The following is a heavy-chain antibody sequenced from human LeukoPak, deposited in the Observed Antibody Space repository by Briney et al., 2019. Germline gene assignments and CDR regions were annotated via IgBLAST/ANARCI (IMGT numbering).Heavy chain of an antibody. D-gene: IGHD6-25*01. CDR1: GGSFSGYY. J-gene: IGHJ6*02. Sequence: SETLSLTCAVYGGSFSGYYWSWIRQPPGKGLEWIGEINHSGSTNYNPSLKSRVTVSVDTSKNQFSLRLSSVTAADTAVYYCARVSGRYYYYYGMDVWGQGTTVTVSS. CDR2: INHSGST. V-gene: IGHV4-34*01. CDR3: ARVSGRYYYYYGMDV.